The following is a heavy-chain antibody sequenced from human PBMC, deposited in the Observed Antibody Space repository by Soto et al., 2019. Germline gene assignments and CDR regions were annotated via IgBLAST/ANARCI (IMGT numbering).Heavy chain of an antibody. CDR1: GFTFSSYS. V-gene: IGHV3-21*01. J-gene: IGHJ5*02. Sequence: PGGALRLSCAASGFTFSSYSMNWVRQAPGKGLEWVSSISSSSSYIYDGDSGKGRFTISRDNAKNALYLQMNSLRAEDTSVYDCASDLYYYDPWFENWGQETLVKVSS. CDR3: ASDLYYYDPWFEN. CDR2: ISSSSSYI. D-gene: IGHD3-22*01.